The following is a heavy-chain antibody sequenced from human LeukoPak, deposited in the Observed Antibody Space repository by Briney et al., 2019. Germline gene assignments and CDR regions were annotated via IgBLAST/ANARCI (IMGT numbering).Heavy chain of an antibody. CDR3: ARGPFRLGYCSSTSCSPAYWFDP. CDR1: GYTFTGYY. CDR2: INPNSGGT. Sequence: ASVKVSCKASGYTFTGYYMHWVRQAPGQGLEWMGWINPNSGGTNYAQKFQGRATMTRDTSISTAYMELSRLRSDDTAVYYCARGPFRLGYCSSTSCSPAYWFDPWGQGTLVTVSS. D-gene: IGHD2-2*01. J-gene: IGHJ5*02. V-gene: IGHV1-2*02.